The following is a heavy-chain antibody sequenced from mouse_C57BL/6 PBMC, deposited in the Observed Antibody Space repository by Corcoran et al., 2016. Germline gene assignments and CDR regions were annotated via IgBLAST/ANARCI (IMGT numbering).Heavy chain of an antibody. Sequence: EVQLQQSEPELVKPGASVTIPCKASGSTFTDYNMDWVKPSHGKSLEWIGDINPNNGGTIYNQKFKGKATLTVDKSSSTAYMELRSLTSEDTAVYYCARGKNIVDYDFYAMDYWGQGTSVTVSS. CDR3: ARGKNIVDYDFYAMDY. J-gene: IGHJ4*01. D-gene: IGHD2-4*01. CDR1: GSTFTDYN. CDR2: INPNNGGT. V-gene: IGHV1-18*01.